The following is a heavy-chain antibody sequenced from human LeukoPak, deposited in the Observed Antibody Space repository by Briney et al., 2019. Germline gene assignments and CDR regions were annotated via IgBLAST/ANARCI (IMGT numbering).Heavy chain of an antibody. CDR1: GFTFSSYA. V-gene: IGHV3-23*01. CDR3: AKDREGSGADYFDY. D-gene: IGHD3-10*01. J-gene: IGHJ4*02. CDR2: ISGSGDTT. Sequence: GGSLRLSCAASGFTFSSYAMSWVRQAPGKGLERVSHISGSGDTTYYADSVKGRITISRDNSKNTLYLQMNSLRADDTAVYYCAKDREGSGADYFDYWGQETLVTVS.